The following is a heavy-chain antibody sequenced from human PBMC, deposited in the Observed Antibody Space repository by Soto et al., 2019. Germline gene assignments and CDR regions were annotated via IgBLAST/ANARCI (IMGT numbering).Heavy chain of an antibody. D-gene: IGHD4-17*01. V-gene: IGHV4-31*03. CDR1: GGSISSGGYY. CDR3: ARSPEATVTAFDY. CDR2: IYYSGST. J-gene: IGHJ4*02. Sequence: QVQLQESGPGLVKPSQTLSLTCTVSGGSISSGGYYWSWIRQHPGKGLEWIGYIYYSGSTDYNPSLKSRVTISVDASKNRFSLKLSSVPAADTAVYYCARSPEATVTAFDYWGQGTLVTVSS.